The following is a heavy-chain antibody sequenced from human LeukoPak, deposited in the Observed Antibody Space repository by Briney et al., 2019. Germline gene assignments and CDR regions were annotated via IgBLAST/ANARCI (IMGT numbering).Heavy chain of an antibody. CDR3: AKDARWLALGTFDI. V-gene: IGHV3-23*01. J-gene: IGHJ3*02. CDR2: ISGRGDRT. D-gene: IGHD6-19*01. Sequence: PGGSLRLSCAASGFTFSTYAMSWVRQAPGKGLNWVSGISGRGDRTFYADSVKGRFTISRDNSKKTLYLQMNSLRADDTAVYYCAKDARWLALGTFDIWGQGTMVTVS. CDR1: GFTFSTYA.